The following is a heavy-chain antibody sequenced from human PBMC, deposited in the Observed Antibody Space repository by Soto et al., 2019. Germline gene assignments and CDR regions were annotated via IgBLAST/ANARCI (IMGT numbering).Heavy chain of an antibody. D-gene: IGHD2-8*01. V-gene: IGHV4-30-2*01. CDR3: ARWWLYAPRFDP. J-gene: IGHJ5*02. CDR2: IYHSGST. CDR1: GGSISSGGYS. Sequence: QLQLQESGSGLVKPSQTLSLTCAVSGGSISSGGYSWSWIRQPPGKGLEWIGYIYHSGSTYYNPSLTSRVTISADRSKTQFSLKMSSVTAADTPVYYCARWWLYAPRFDPWGPGTLVTVSS.